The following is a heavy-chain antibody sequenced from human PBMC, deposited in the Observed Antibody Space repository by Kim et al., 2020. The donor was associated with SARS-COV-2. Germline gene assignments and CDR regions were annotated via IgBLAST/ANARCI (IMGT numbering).Heavy chain of an antibody. CDR2: IYYSGST. CDR1: GGSISSYY. Sequence: SETLSLTCTVSGGSISSYYWSWIRQPPGKGLEWIGYIYYSGSTNYNPSLKSRVTISVDTSKNQFSLKLSSVTAADTAVYYCARGPRFGVSHHGWFDPWGQGTLVTVSS. V-gene: IGHV4-59*01. CDR3: ARGPRFGVSHHGWFDP. J-gene: IGHJ5*02. D-gene: IGHD3-10*01.